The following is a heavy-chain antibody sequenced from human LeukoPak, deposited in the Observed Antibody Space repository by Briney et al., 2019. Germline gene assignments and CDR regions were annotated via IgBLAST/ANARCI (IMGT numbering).Heavy chain of an antibody. V-gene: IGHV4-39*01. J-gene: IGHJ4*02. D-gene: IGHD1-26*01. CDR3: AKSGGYGLIDY. CDR1: GGSISTSSYY. CDR2: IYSSGST. Sequence: PSETLSLTCTVSGGSISTSSYYWGWIRQPPGKGLEWIGNIYSSGSTYYNASLQSRVTISIDTSKNQFSLRLNSVTAADTAMYYCAKSGGYGLIDYWGQGTRVTVSS.